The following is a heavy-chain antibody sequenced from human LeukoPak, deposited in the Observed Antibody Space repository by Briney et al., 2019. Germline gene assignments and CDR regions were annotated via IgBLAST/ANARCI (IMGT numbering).Heavy chain of an antibody. D-gene: IGHD6-13*01. CDR2: MNPNSGKT. J-gene: IGHJ4*02. CDR3: ARGRPGLASAGTYDF. Sequence: GSLKVSCKASGYTFTSSDINWVRQAPGQGLEWMGLMNPNSGKTGSARKFQGRVAMTKNISISTAYIEVSSLGYEDTATYYCARGRPGLASAGTYDFWGQGTLITVSS. V-gene: IGHV1-8*01. CDR1: GYTFTSSD.